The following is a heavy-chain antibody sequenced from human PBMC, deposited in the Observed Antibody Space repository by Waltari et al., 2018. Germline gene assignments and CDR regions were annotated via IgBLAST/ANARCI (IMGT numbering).Heavy chain of an antibody. Sequence: EVQLVESGGGLEQPGGSLRLSCAGSGFNCGSDEMLWVRRAPGKGLEWVSSIDTSDRSIYYADSVRGRFTISRDNAKNSLYLHMNNLRAEDTAVYYCARVGGYYYYYMDVWGKGTTVTVSS. CDR1: GFNCGSDE. V-gene: IGHV3-48*03. J-gene: IGHJ6*03. CDR3: ARVGGYYYYYMDV. CDR2: IDTSDRSI. D-gene: IGHD3-16*01.